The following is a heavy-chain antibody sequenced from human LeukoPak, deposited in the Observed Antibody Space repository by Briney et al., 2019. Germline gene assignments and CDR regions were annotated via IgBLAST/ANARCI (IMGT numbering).Heavy chain of an antibody. V-gene: IGHV4-30-2*01. CDR2: IYHSGST. CDR1: GGSISSGGYS. Sequence: SETLSLTCAVSGGSISSGGYSWSWIRQPPGNGLEWIGYIYHSGSTYYNPYLKSRVTISVDRSKNQFSLKLSSVTAADTAVYYCASDNRGDGFDPWGQGTLVTVSS. D-gene: IGHD3-10*01. CDR3: ASDNRGDGFDP. J-gene: IGHJ5*02.